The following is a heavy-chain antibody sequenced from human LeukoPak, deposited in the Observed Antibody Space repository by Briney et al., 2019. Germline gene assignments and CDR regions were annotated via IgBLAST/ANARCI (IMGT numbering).Heavy chain of an antibody. CDR3: ARTTVTIFDY. CDR1: GGSISSSSYY. J-gene: IGHJ4*02. V-gene: IGHV4-39*07. Sequence: PSETLSLTCTVSGGSISSSSYYWSWIRQPPGKGLEWIGEINHSGSTNYNPSLKSRVTISVDTSMNQFSLKLSSVTAADTAVYHCARTTVTIFDYWGQGTLVTVSS. CDR2: INHSGST. D-gene: IGHD4-17*01.